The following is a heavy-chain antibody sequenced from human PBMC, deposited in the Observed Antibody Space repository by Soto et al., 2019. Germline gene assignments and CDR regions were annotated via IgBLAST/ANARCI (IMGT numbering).Heavy chain of an antibody. CDR1: GGTFSSNA. Sequence: QVQLVQSGAEVKKPGSSVKVSCKASGGTFSSNAINWVRQAPGQGLEWMGRIIPIFGTTDYAQRFQGRVTITADDSTSTAYMELSSLRSEDTAVYYCARTRSRGQNYGYDYWGQGTQVTVSP. CDR2: IIPIFGTT. CDR3: ARTRSRGQNYGYDY. J-gene: IGHJ4*02. V-gene: IGHV1-69*01. D-gene: IGHD5-18*01.